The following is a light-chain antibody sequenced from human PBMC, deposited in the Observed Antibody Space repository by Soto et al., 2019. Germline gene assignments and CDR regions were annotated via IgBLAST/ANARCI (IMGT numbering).Light chain of an antibody. CDR3: LQYHNLWA. V-gene: IGKV3-15*01. J-gene: IGKJ1*01. Sequence: EIVMTQSPATMSVSPGESATLSCRASQYIYSNVAWYQHRPGQAPRLIIYRASTRATGIPARFSGSGSGTEFTFTFSSLQSEKFTVYSCLQYHNLWAFGQGTKVDI. CDR1: QYIYSN. CDR2: RAS.